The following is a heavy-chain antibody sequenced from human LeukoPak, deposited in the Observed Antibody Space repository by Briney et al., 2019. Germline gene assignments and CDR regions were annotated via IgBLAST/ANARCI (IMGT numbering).Heavy chain of an antibody. CDR1: GFTVSSKY. Sequence: GGSLRLSCAASGFTVSSKYMGWVRQAPGKGLEWVSTLYSNGNTYYADSVKGRFTISRGNSKNTLSLQMNSLRAEDTAVYYCARDDVLRYFDYWGQGTLVTVSS. CDR2: LYSNGNT. V-gene: IGHV3-53*01. CDR3: ARDDVLRYFDY. J-gene: IGHJ4*02. D-gene: IGHD3-9*01.